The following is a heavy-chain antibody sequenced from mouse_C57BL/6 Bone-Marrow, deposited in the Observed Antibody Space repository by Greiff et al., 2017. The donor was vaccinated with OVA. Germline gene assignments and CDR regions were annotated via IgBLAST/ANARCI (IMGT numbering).Heavy chain of an antibody. CDR2: INPYNGDT. V-gene: IGHV1-20*01. Sequence: VQLKQSGPELVKPGDSVKISCKASGYSFTGYFMNWVMQSHGKSLEWIGRINPYNGDTFYNQKFKGKATLTVDKSSSTAHMELRSLTSEDSAVYYCARGRVSQPFAYWGQGTLVTVSA. J-gene: IGHJ3*01. D-gene: IGHD2-2*01. CDR3: ARGRVSQPFAY. CDR1: GYSFTGYF.